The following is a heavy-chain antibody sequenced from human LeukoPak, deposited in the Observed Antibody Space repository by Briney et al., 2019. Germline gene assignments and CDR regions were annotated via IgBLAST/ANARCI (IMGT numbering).Heavy chain of an antibody. D-gene: IGHD3-16*02. CDR3: ARAYDYVWGSYRRREVYYFDY. Sequence: SVKVSCTASGGTFSSYAISWVRQAPGQGLEWMGGIIPIFGTANYAQKFQGRVTIIADESTSTAYMELSSLRSEDTAVYYCARAYDYVWGSYRRREVYYFDYWGQGTLVTVSS. J-gene: IGHJ4*02. CDR2: IIPIFGTA. CDR1: GGTFSSYA. V-gene: IGHV1-69*01.